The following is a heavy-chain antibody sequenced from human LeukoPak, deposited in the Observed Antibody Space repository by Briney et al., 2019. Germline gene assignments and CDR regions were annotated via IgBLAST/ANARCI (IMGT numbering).Heavy chain of an antibody. J-gene: IGHJ4*02. CDR1: GFTFSSYS. Sequence: PGGFLRLSCAASGFTFSSYSMNWVRQAPGKGLEWVSSISSSSSYIYYADSVKGRFTVSRDNAKSTLYLQMNSVRAEDTAVYYCATDWAWGGFEHWGQGALVTVSS. CDR2: ISSSSSYI. V-gene: IGHV3-21*01. CDR3: ATDWAWGGFEH. D-gene: IGHD3-16*01.